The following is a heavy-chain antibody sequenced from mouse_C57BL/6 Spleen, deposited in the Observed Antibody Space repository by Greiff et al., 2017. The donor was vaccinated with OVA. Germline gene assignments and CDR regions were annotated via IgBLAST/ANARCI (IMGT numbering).Heavy chain of an antibody. J-gene: IGHJ2*01. D-gene: IGHD2-4*01. Sequence: VQLQQPGTELVKPGASVKLSCKASGYTFTSYWMHWVKQRPGQGLEWIGNINPSNGGTNYNEKFKSKATLTVDKSSSTAYMQLSSLTSEDSAVYYCARYHYDYDDYFDYWGQGTTLTVSS. CDR2: INPSNGGT. CDR1: GYTFTSYW. V-gene: IGHV1-53*01. CDR3: ARYHYDYDDYFDY.